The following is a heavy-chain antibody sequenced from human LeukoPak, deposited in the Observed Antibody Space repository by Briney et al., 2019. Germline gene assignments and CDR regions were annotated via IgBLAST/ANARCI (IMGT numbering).Heavy chain of an antibody. V-gene: IGHV4-59*08. D-gene: IGHD3-16*01. CDR1: GGSISSYY. CDR3: ARYLRFGHAFDI. Sequence: SETLSLTCTGSGGSISSYYWSWIRQPPGKGLEWIGYIYYSGSTNYNPSLKSRVTISVDTSKNQFSLKLSSVTAADTVVYYCARYLRFGHAFDIWGQGTMVTVSS. J-gene: IGHJ3*02. CDR2: IYYSGST.